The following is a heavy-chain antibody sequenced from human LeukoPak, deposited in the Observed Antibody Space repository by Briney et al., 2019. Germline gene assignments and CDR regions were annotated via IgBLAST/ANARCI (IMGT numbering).Heavy chain of an antibody. V-gene: IGHV3-74*01. CDR2: INSDGSST. Sequence: GGSLRLSCAASGFTFSSYWMHWVRQAPGKGLVWVSRINSDGSSTSYADSVKGRFTISRDNAKNTLYLQMNSLRAEDTAVYYCARVGGIQLWWTAYYYYYMDVWGKGTTVTVSS. CDR1: GFTFSSYW. J-gene: IGHJ6*03. D-gene: IGHD5-18*01. CDR3: ARVGGIQLWWTAYYYYYMDV.